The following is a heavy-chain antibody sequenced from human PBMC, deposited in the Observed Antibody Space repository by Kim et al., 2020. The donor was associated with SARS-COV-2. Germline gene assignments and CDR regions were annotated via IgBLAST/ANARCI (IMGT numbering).Heavy chain of an antibody. CDR1: GYTFTSYA. CDR3: ARDGYCSSTSCYAGMDV. J-gene: IGHJ6*02. Sequence: ASVKVSCKASGYTFTSYAMNWVRQAPGQGLEWMGWINTNTGNPTYAQGFTGRFVFSLDTSVSTAYLQISSLKAEDTAVYYCARDGYCSSTSCYAGMDVWGQGTTVTVSS. D-gene: IGHD2-2*03. CDR2: INTNTGNP. V-gene: IGHV7-4-1*02.